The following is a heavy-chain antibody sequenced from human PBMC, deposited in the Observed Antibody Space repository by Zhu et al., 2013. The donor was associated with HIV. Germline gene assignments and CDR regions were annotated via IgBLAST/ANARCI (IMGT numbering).Heavy chain of an antibody. CDR3: AREPRYYMDA. CDR1: GGSFSGYY. V-gene: IGHV4-34*01. J-gene: IGHJ6*03. CDR2: INHSGST. Sequence: QVQLQQWGAGLLKPSETLSLTCAVYGGSFSGYYWSWIRQPPGKGLEWIGEINHSGSTNYNPSLKSRVTISVDTSKNQFSLKLSSVTAADTAVYYCAREPRYYMDAWGKGTTVTVS.